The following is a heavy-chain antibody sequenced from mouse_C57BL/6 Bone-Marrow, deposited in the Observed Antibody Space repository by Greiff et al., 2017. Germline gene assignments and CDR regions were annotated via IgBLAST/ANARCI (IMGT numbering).Heavy chain of an antibody. D-gene: IGHD4-1*01. CDR3: AREEELGRPFDY. CDR1: GYTFTSYW. Sequence: VQLQQPGAELVRPGSSVKLSCKASGYTFTSYWMHWVKQRPIQGLEWIGNIDPSDSETHYNQKFKDKDTLTVDKSSSTAYMQLSSLTSEDSAVYYWAREEELGRPFDYWGQGTTLTVSS. CDR2: IDPSDSET. J-gene: IGHJ2*01. V-gene: IGHV1-52*01.